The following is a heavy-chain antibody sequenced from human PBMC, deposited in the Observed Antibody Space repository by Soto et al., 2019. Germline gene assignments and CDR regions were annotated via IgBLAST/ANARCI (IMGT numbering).Heavy chain of an antibody. J-gene: IGHJ4*02. CDR3: ARAIGWFGELLGGYYFDY. V-gene: IGHV4-30-2*01. CDR2: IYHSGST. D-gene: IGHD3-10*01. Sequence: QLQLQESGSGLVKPSQTLSLTCAVSGGSISSGGYSWSWIRQPPGKGLEWIGYIYHSGSTYYKPSLKSRVTRSVDRSKTQLSLKLSSVTAADTAVYYCARAIGWFGELLGGYYFDYWGQGTLVTVSS. CDR1: GGSISSGGYS.